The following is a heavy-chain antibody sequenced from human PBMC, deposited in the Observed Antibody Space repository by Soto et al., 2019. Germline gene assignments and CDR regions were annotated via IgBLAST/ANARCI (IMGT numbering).Heavy chain of an antibody. CDR1: GGSISSYY. D-gene: IGHD1-1*01. J-gene: IGHJ4*02. V-gene: IGHV4-59*01. CDR2: IYYSGST. CDR3: AREDEAGNFDY. Sequence: SETLSLTCTVSGGSISSYYWSWIRQPPGKGLEWIGYIYYSGSTNYNPSLKSRVTISVDTSKNQFSLKLSSVTAADTAVYYCAREDEAGNFDYWGQGTLVTVSS.